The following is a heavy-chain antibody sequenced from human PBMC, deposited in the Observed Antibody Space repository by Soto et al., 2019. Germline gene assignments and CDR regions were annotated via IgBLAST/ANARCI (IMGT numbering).Heavy chain of an antibody. J-gene: IGHJ6*02. CDR1: GFTFSSYS. D-gene: IGHD2-2*01. V-gene: IGHV3-48*02. Sequence: EVQLVESGGGLVQPGGSLRLSCAASGFTFSSYSMNWVRQAPGKGLEWVSYISSSSSTIYYADSVKGRFTISRDNAKNLLSLQMNSLRDEDTAVYYCARDLVVPAAMPHYYYYGMDVWGQGTTVTVSS. CDR3: ARDLVVPAAMPHYYYYGMDV. CDR2: ISSSSSTI.